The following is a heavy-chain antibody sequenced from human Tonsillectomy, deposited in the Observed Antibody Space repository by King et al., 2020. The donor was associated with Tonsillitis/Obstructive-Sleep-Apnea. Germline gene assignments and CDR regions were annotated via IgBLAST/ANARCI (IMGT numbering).Heavy chain of an antibody. D-gene: IGHD2-2*01. CDR2: INTNTGNP. CDR1: GYTFTSYA. Sequence: QLVQSGSELKKPGASVKVSCKASGYTFTSYAMNWVRQAPGQGLEWMGWINTNTGNPTYAQGFTGRFVFSLDTSVSTAYLQISSLQAEDTAVYYCARDGVGDCSSTSCYVGYYYYYYMDVWGKGTTVTVSS. J-gene: IGHJ6*03. CDR3: ARDGVGDCSSTSCYVGYYYYYYMDV. V-gene: IGHV7-4-1*02.